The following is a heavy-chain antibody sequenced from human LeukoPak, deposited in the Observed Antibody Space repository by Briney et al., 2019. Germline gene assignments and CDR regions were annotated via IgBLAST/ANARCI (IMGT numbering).Heavy chain of an antibody. J-gene: IGHJ6*02. CDR1: GHTLTELS. CDR2: FDPEDGET. Sequence: ASVKVSFKVSGHTLTELSMHWVRQPPGKGLEWMGGFDPEDGETIYAQKFQGRVTMTEDTSTDTAYMELSSLRSEDTAVYYCATSDCSSTSCYGVSYYYYGLDVWGQGTTVTVSS. V-gene: IGHV1-24*01. CDR3: ATSDCSSTSCYGVSYYYYGLDV. D-gene: IGHD2-2*01.